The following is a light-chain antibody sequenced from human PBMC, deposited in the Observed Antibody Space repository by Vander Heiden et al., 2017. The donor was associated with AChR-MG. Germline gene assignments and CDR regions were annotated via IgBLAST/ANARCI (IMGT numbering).Light chain of an antibody. CDR3: QSYDNGLSGWV. Sequence: QSVLTQPPSVSGAPGQRVTIPCVGTNYNIGAGYGVQWYRHLPGAAPKVPICRSVDRPSGVPDRFSGSKSGTSASLAITGLQAEDEAVYYCQSYDNGLSGWVFGGGTKVTV. CDR2: RSV. CDR1: NYNIGAGYG. V-gene: IGLV1-40*01. J-gene: IGLJ3*02.